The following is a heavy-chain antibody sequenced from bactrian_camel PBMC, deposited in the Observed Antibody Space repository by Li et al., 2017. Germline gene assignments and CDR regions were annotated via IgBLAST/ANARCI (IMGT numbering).Heavy chain of an antibody. Sequence: HVQLVESGGGSVQAGGSLRLSCAASGYTYNRNCMGWFRQHPSEQTRGKVAAIGSDGSRSYADSVKGRFTISRDNAKNALYLEMNSLKPEDTAMYYCAADFGRYCSVDYLLRRANFWGQGTQVTVS. CDR2: IGSDGSR. V-gene: IGHV3S53*01. J-gene: IGHJ4*01. CDR3: AADFGRYCSVDYLLRRANF. D-gene: IGHD1*01. CDR1: GYTYNRNC.